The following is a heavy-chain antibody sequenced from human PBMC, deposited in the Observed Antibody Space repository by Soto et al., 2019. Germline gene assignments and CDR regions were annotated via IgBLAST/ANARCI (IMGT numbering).Heavy chain of an antibody. J-gene: IGHJ4*02. CDR1: GGSVTSGSDY. Sequence: QVQLQESGPGLVKPSETLTLTCTVSGGSVTSGSDYWSWIRQPPGKGLEWIGYIYHSGSTKYNPSLKSRVTISVDTSKNQFSLKLTSLTAADTAVYSCARSPATAISYFDYWGQGTLVTVSS. V-gene: IGHV4-61*01. D-gene: IGHD2-21*02. CDR3: ARSPATAISYFDY. CDR2: IYHSGST.